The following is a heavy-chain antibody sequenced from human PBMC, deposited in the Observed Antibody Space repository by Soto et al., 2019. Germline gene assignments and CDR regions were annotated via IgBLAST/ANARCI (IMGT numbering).Heavy chain of an antibody. V-gene: IGHV5-51*01. J-gene: IGHJ6*04. CDR3: ARQEYSGQDQEAAMDV. Sequence: GESLKISCKASGYIFTTYWIEWVRQMPGKGLEWMGIIYPGDSDTRYSPSFQGQVTISADKSISTAYLQWSSLKASDTAIYYCARQEYSGQDQEAAMDVWGKGNMVTVFS. D-gene: IGHD5-12*01. CDR1: GYIFTTYW. CDR2: IYPGDSDT.